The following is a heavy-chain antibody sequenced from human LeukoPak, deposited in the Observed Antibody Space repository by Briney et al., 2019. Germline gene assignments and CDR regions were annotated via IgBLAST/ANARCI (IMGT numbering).Heavy chain of an antibody. CDR3: ARGGPGYGGNEIGGHDY. CDR2: INPNSGGT. J-gene: IGHJ4*02. V-gene: IGHV1-2*02. CDR1: GYTFTGYY. D-gene: IGHD4-23*01. Sequence: AASVKVSCKASGYTFTGYYMHWVRQAPGQGLEWMAWINPNSGGTNYAQKFQGSVTMTRDTSISTAYMELSRLRSDGTAVYYCARGGPGYGGNEIGGHDYWGQGTLVTVSS.